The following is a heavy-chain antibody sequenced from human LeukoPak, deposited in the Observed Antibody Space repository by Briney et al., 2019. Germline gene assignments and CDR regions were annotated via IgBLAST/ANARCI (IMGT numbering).Heavy chain of an antibody. V-gene: IGHV3-15*01. J-gene: IGHJ4*02. CDR2: INIKRDGGTS. CDR3: NIYYYDHVWGPSH. CDR1: GFTFSNAW. D-gene: IGHD3-16*01. Sequence: GGSLRLSCEASGFTFSNAWMSWVRQPPGKGLEWVGRINIKRDGGTSDYAAPVNGRFTISRDDSKNTVYLQMNSLKTDDTAVYYCNIYYYDHVWGPSHWGQGTLVTVSS.